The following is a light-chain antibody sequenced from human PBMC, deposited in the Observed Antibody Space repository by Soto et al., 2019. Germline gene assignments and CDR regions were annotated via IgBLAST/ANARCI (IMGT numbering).Light chain of an antibody. Sequence: QSALTQPPSASGTPGPRVTISCSGSSSNIGSKTVNWYQQLPGTAPKLLIYSNYQRPSGVPDRFSGSKSGTSASLAISGLQSGDEADYYCSAWDASLNGYVFGTGTKVTVL. CDR1: SSNIGSKT. CDR3: SAWDASLNGYV. J-gene: IGLJ1*01. CDR2: SNY. V-gene: IGLV1-44*01.